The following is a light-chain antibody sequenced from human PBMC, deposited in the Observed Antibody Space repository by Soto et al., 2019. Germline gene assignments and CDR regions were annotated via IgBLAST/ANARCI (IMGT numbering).Light chain of an antibody. CDR1: QSVSSSY. CDR3: QQYGSPGT. Sequence: EIVLTQSPGTLSLSPGERATLSGRASQSVSSSYLAWYQQKPGQAPRLLIYGASSRATGIPDRFSGSGAGTDCTLTISRLEPEDFAVYYCQQYGSPGTFGQGTKLESK. J-gene: IGKJ2*02. CDR2: GAS. V-gene: IGKV3-20*01.